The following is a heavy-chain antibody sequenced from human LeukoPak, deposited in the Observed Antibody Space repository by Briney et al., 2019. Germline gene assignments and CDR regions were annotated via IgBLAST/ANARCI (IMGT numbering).Heavy chain of an antibody. CDR3: ARDNYGAKDY. CDR1: GFTFSSYW. D-gene: IGHD4-17*01. J-gene: IGHJ4*02. CDR2: ISNDGSST. V-gene: IGHV3-74*01. Sequence: GGSLRLSCAASGFTFSSYWMHWVRQAPGKGLVWVSRISNDGSSTSYADSVKGRFTISRDNAKNTPDLQMNSLRAEDTALYYCARDNYGAKDYWGQGTLVSVSS.